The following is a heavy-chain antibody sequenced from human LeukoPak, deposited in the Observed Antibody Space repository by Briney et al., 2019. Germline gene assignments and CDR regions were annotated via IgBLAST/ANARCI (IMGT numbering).Heavy chain of an antibody. CDR3: AKDKGTRYFDY. CDR2: ISSDGRKI. CDR1: GITFTIAG. D-gene: IGHD1-7*01. Sequence: GGSLRLSCAVSGITFTIAGMHWVRQVPGKGLEWVAVISSDGRKIYYGDSGKGRFIISRDTSRNILFLQMNGLRADDTAIYYCAKDKGTRYFDYWGQGTLVTISS. V-gene: IGHV3-30*18. J-gene: IGHJ4*02.